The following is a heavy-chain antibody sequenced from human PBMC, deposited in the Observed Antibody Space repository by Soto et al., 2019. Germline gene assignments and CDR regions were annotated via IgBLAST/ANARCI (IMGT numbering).Heavy chain of an antibody. V-gene: IGHV4-30-4*01. D-gene: IGHD1-1*01. CDR1: GGSISRGDYY. CDR3: ASDISTRTRGGYYYGMDV. J-gene: IGHJ6*02. Sequence: QVQLQESGPGLVKPSQTLSLTCTVSGGSISRGDYYWSWIRQTPGKGLEWIGYIYYSGSTYYNPSLKSRVTISVDTSKNQFSLKLSSVTAADTAVYYCASDISTRTRGGYYYGMDVWGPGTTVTVSS. CDR2: IYYSGST.